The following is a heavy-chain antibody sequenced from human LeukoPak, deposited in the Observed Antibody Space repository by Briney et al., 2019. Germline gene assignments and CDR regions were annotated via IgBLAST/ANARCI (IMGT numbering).Heavy chain of an antibody. CDR3: ARENSGWYNGYFDL. J-gene: IGHJ2*01. CDR1: GYTFSTYW. Sequence: PGGSLRLSCAASGYTFSTYWMHWVRQGPGKGLVWVSRINEDGSSTSYAESVKGRFTISRDNAKNSLYLQMNSLRAEDTAVYYCARENSGWYNGYFDLWGRGTLVTVSS. CDR2: INEDGSST. D-gene: IGHD6-19*01. V-gene: IGHV3-74*01.